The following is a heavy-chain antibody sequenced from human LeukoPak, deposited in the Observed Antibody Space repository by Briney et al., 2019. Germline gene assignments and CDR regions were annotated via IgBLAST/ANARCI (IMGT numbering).Heavy chain of an antibody. Sequence: ASVKVSCKASGYTFTSYYMHWVRQAPGQGLEWTGWINTNTGNPTYAQGFTGRFVFSLDTSVSTAYLQISSLKAEDTAVYYCARATLRYSSGVDYWGQGTLVTVSS. D-gene: IGHD6-19*01. CDR3: ARATLRYSSGVDY. CDR1: GYTFTSYY. CDR2: INTNTGNP. V-gene: IGHV7-4-1*02. J-gene: IGHJ4*02.